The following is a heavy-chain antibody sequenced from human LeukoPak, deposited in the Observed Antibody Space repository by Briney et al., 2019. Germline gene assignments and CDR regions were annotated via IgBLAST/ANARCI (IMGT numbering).Heavy chain of an antibody. D-gene: IGHD1-26*01. CDR1: GFTFSSYA. Sequence: GGSLRLSCAASGFTFSSYAMSWVRQAPGKGLEWVSVITGSGGSTNYADSVKGRFTISRDNSKNTLYLQMNSLRAEDTAVYYCAKSRLWEILLSSDAFDIWGQATMVTVSS. J-gene: IGHJ3*02. V-gene: IGHV3-23*01. CDR3: AKSRLWEILLSSDAFDI. CDR2: ITGSGGST.